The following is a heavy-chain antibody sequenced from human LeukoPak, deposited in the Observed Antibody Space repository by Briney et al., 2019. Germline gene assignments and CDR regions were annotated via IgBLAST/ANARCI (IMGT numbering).Heavy chain of an antibody. J-gene: IGHJ1*01. CDR1: GFTFSSYG. CDR2: IWYDGSNK. D-gene: IGHD2-2*01. Sequence: GGSLRLSCAASGFTFSSYGMHWVRQAPGKGLEWVAVIWYDGSNKYYADSVKGRFTISRDNSKNTLYLQMNSLRAEDTAVYYCAKDGEYQLLQSPAEYFQHWGQGTLVTVSS. CDR3: AKDGEYQLLQSPAEYFQH. V-gene: IGHV3-33*06.